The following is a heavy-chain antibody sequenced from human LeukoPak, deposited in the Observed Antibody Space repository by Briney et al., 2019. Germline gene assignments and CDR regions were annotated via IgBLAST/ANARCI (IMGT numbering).Heavy chain of an antibody. V-gene: IGHV4-61*02. CDR1: GGSPRGGSSY. Sequence: SETPCPTFTLSGGSPRGGSSYGCWSRPHAGEGLGWGGPISIGGSTNYNPSLKSRVTISVDTSKNQFSLKLSSVTAADTAVYYCASGERGYSYGSSFYYYYGMDVWGQGTTVTVSS. CDR3: ASGERGYSYGSSFYYYYGMDV. J-gene: IGHJ6*02. CDR2: ISIGGST. D-gene: IGHD5-18*01.